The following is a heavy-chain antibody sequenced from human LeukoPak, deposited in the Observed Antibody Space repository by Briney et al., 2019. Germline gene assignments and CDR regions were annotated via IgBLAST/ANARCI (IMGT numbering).Heavy chain of an antibody. J-gene: IGHJ3*02. D-gene: IGHD3-22*01. Sequence: GASVTVSFKTSGYSFTNYGITWVRQAPGQGLEWMGWISGYNSKTFYAQKFQGRVTMTTDTSTSTVYMELRSLRSDDTAVYYCARDRPPYYDSSGYSDAFDIWGQGTMVTVSS. CDR1: GYSFTNYG. CDR3: ARDRPPYYDSSGYSDAFDI. V-gene: IGHV1-18*01. CDR2: ISGYNSKT.